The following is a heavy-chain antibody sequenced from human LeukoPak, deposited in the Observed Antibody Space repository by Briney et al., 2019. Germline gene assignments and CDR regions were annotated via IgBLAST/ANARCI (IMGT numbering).Heavy chain of an antibody. V-gene: IGHV4-39*01. J-gene: IGHJ3*02. Sequence: PSETLSLTCTVSDGSISSSNYYWGWIRQPPGKGLEWIGSIYYGGSTYYNPSVKSRLTISVDTSKNQFSLKLSSVTAADTAVYYCARFGIYGSGSYYAFDIWGQGTMVTVSA. D-gene: IGHD3-10*01. CDR3: ARFGIYGSGSYYAFDI. CDR2: IYYGGST. CDR1: DGSISSSNYY.